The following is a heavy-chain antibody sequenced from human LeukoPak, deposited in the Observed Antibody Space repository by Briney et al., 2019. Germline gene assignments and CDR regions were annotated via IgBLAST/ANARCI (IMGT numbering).Heavy chain of an antibody. J-gene: IGHJ3*02. CDR1: GFTFSSYG. V-gene: IGHV3-30*03. CDR2: ISYDGSNK. Sequence: PGGSLRLSCAASGFTFSSYGMHWVRQAPGKGLEWVAAISYDGSNKYYADSVKGRFTISRDNSKNTLYLQMNSLRAEDTAVYYCARDYEVTTDANAFDIWGQGTMVTVSS. CDR3: ARDYEVTTDANAFDI. D-gene: IGHD2-21*02.